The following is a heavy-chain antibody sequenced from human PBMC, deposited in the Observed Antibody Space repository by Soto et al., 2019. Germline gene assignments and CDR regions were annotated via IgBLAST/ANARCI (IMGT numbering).Heavy chain of an antibody. CDR2: IYYSGKT. D-gene: IGHD6-13*01. J-gene: IGHJ4*02. V-gene: IGHV4-39*01. Sequence: QLQLQESGPGLVKPSETLSLTCNVSGASISSGSYYWGWIRQPPGKGPEWIGNIYYSGKTYYNPSLNSRLTISIDASKNQFSLRLSSVTAADTAVFYCARCSIAAPVGGVFYWGQGNLVSVSS. CDR3: ARCSIAAPVGGVFY. CDR1: GASISSGSYY.